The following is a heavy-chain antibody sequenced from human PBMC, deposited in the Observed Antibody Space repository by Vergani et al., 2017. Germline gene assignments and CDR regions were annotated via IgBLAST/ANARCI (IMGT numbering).Heavy chain of an antibody. J-gene: IGHJ4*02. D-gene: IGHD4/OR15-4a*01. CDR2: VSFRGDT. CDR3: ASSRIYYGARSPDY. CDR1: CASVNSYY. V-gene: IGHV4-59*02. Sequence: QVKLQESGPGLVKPSETLSLTCTVSCASVNSYYWSWIRQPPGKGLEWREYVSFRGDTLYDPSVKGRMTISLNTSSNQFSLYLTSVTAADTAVYYCASSRIYYGARSPDYWGEGGLVTVSS.